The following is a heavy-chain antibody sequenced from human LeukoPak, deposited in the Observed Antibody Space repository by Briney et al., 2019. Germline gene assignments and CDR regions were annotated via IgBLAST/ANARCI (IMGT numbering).Heavy chain of an antibody. D-gene: IGHD2-15*01. CDR3: ARDIVVVVAATPGYFDY. V-gene: IGHV3-23*01. CDR1: VFTFSSYA. CDR2: ISGSGGST. Sequence: GGALRLSCAPSVFTFSSYAMSWVRQAPGKGLEWVSAISGSGGSTYYAASVKGRFTISRDNSKNTLYLQMNSLIAEDTAVYYCARDIVVVVAATPGYFDYWGQGTLVTVSS. J-gene: IGHJ4*02.